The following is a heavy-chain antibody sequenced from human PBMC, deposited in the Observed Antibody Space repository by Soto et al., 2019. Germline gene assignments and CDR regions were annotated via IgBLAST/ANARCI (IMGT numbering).Heavy chain of an antibody. CDR1: GFTFGDYA. J-gene: IGHJ4*02. CDR2: IRRKADGGTT. CDR3: TRGPDRRDY. Sequence: PGGSLRLSCTASGFTFGDYAMSWVRQAPGKGLEWVGFIRRKADGGTTEYAASVKGRFTISRDDSKSIAYLQMNSLKTEDTAVYYCTRGPDRRDYWGQGTLVTVSS. V-gene: IGHV3-49*04.